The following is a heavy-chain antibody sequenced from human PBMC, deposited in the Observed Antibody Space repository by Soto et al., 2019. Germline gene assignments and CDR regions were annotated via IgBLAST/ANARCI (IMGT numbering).Heavy chain of an antibody. Sequence: GGSLRLSCSASRFTVSSYYMSWVRQAPGRGLEWVSIIYSGGSTYYADSVKDRFTISRDDSKNTLFLQMNSLRAEDTAVYYCAKDVRPDGYWDFDYWGQGTLVTVSS. CDR1: RFTVSSYY. D-gene: IGHD5-12*01. CDR2: IYSGGST. J-gene: IGHJ4*02. CDR3: AKDVRPDGYWDFDY. V-gene: IGHV3-66*01.